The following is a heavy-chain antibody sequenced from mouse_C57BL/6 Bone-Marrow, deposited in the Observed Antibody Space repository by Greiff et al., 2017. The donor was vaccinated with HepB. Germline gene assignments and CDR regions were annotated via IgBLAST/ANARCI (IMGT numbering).Heavy chain of an antibody. D-gene: IGHD2-5*01. CDR3: ARKRAYYSNYDY. Sequence: ESGPGLVKPSQSLSLTCSVTGYSITSGYYWNWIRQFPGNTLEWMGYISYDGSNNYNPSLKNRISITRDTSKNQFFLKLNSVTTEDTATYYCARKRAYYSNYDYRGQGTTLTVSS. CDR1: GYSITSGYY. CDR2: ISYDGSN. V-gene: IGHV3-6*01. J-gene: IGHJ2*01.